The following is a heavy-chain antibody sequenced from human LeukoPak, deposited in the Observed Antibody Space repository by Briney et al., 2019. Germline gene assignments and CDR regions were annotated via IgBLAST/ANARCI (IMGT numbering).Heavy chain of an antibody. J-gene: IGHJ3*01. CDR3: ARDQYSSTWYRGAFDV. CDR2: IGYDGSNK. D-gene: IGHD6-13*01. Sequence: GGSLRLSCAASGFTFSSYGMHGVRQAPGKGLEWVAVIGYDGSNKYYADSVNGRFTIFRDNSKNTLYLQMNSLRAEDTAVYYCARDQYSSTWYRGAFDVWGQGTMVSVSS. V-gene: IGHV3-33*01. CDR1: GFTFSSYG.